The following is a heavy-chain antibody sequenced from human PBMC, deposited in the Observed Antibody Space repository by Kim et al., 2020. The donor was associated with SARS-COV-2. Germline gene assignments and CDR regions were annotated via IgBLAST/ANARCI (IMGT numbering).Heavy chain of an antibody. Sequence: SETLSLTCTVSGGSISSSSYYWGWIRQPPGKGLEWIGSIYYSGSTYYNPSLKSRVTISVDTSKNQFSLKLSSVTAADTAVYYCARDRPLTGYFPLGMDV. CDR1: GGSISSSSYY. D-gene: IGHD3-9*01. V-gene: IGHV4-39*07. J-gene: IGHJ6*01. CDR2: IYYSGST. CDR3: ARDRPLTGYFPLGMDV.